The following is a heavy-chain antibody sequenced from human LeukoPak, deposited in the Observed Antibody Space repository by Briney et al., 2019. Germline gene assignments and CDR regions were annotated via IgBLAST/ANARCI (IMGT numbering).Heavy chain of an antibody. J-gene: IGHJ4*02. CDR1: GFTFSSYG. CDR3: AKVGYCSSTTCRSSVYYSFALDY. CDR2: ISYDGSNK. D-gene: IGHD2-2*01. Sequence: GGSLRLSCAASGFTFSSYGMHWVRQAPGKGLEWVAVISYDGSNKYYADSVKGRFTISRDNSKNTPYLQMNSLRAEDTAVFYCAKVGYCSSTTCRSSVYYSFALDYWGQGTLVTVSS. V-gene: IGHV3-30*18.